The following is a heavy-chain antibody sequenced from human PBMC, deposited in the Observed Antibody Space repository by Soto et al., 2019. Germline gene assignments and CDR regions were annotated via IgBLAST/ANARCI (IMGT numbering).Heavy chain of an antibody. V-gene: IGHV1-3*01. J-gene: IGHJ5*02. CDR2: INAGNGNT. CDR3: ARVRSYYYDSSGYRGFNWFDP. CDR1: GYTFTSYA. Sequence: ASVKVSCKASGYTFTSYAMHWVRQAPGQRLEWMGWINAGNGNTKYSQKFQGRVTITRDTSASTAYMELSSLRSEDTAVYYCARVRSYYYDSSGYRGFNWFDPWGQGTLVTVSS. D-gene: IGHD3-22*01.